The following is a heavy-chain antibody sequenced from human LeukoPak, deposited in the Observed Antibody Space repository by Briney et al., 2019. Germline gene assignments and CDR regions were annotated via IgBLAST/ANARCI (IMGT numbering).Heavy chain of an antibody. CDR2: ISVYTGNT. V-gene: IGHV1-18*01. CDR3: ARDRFFDWSTHYYYGKDV. Sequence: GASVKVSCKASGYMFITYGISWLRQAPGQGLEWLGWISVYTGNTNYAQKFQGRVTMTTDTSTSTAYMELRSLRSDDTAVYYCARDRFFDWSTHYYYGKDVWGQGTTVTVSS. J-gene: IGHJ6*02. D-gene: IGHD3-9*01. CDR1: GYMFITYG.